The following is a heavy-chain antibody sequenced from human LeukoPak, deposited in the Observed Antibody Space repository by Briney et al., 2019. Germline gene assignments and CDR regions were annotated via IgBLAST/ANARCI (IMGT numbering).Heavy chain of an antibody. CDR3: ARRLTQYDCFDP. J-gene: IGHJ5*02. D-gene: IGHD2-2*01. CDR2: TYYRSTWYN. V-gene: IGHV6-1*01. CDR1: GDSVSSNSVT. Sequence: QTLSLTCAISGDSVSSNSVTWNWIRQSPSRGLAWLGRTYYRSTWYNDYAVSVRGRITVNPDTSKNQFSLHLNSVTPEDTAVYYCARRLTQYDCFDPWGQGILVTVSS.